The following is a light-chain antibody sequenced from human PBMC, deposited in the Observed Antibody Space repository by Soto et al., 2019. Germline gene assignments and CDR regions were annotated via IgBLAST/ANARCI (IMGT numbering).Light chain of an antibody. J-gene: IGLJ2*01. Sequence: QSALTQPASVSGSPGQSITISCTGTSIDVGGYKYVSWYQQHPDKAPKLIIFEVSNRPSGISSRFSGSKSGNTASLTISGLQAEDDADYYCASYTSSINSVIFGRGTKLNVL. CDR1: SIDVGGYKY. CDR3: ASYTSSINSVI. V-gene: IGLV2-14*01. CDR2: EVS.